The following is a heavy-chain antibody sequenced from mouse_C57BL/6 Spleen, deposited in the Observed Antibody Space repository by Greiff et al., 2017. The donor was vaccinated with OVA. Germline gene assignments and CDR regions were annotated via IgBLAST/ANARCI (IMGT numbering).Heavy chain of an antibody. V-gene: IGHV3-6*01. D-gene: IGHD2-5*01. CDR3: ARSSNYYFDD. Sequence: DVQLQESGPGLAKPSQSLSLTCSVTGYSITSGYYWNWIRQFPGNKLEWMGYISYDGSNNYNPSLKNRISITRDTSKNQYFMKLTSVTTEDTATYYCARSSNYYFDDWGQGTTLTVSS. J-gene: IGHJ2*01. CDR2: ISYDGSN. CDR1: GYSITSGYY.